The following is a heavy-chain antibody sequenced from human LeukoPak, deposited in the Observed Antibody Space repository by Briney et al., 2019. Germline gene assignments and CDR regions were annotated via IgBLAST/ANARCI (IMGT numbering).Heavy chain of an antibody. J-gene: IGHJ4*02. CDR1: GGTFSSYA. CDR2: IIPIFGTA. CDR3: ARDYQDGYKHFDY. V-gene: IGHV1-69*05. D-gene: IGHD5-24*01. Sequence: SVKVSCKASGGTFSSYAISWVRQAPGQGREWMGRIIPIFGTANYAQKFQGRVTITTDESTSTAYMELSSLRSADTAVYYCARDYQDGYKHFDYWGQGTLVTVSS.